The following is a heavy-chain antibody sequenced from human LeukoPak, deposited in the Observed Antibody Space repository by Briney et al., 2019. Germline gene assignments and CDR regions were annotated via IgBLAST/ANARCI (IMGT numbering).Heavy chain of an antibody. V-gene: IGHV4-39*07. CDR2: IYYSGTT. J-gene: IGHJ3*02. CDR3: AREIRRDYGGNPGAFDI. D-gene: IGHD4-23*01. Sequence: SETLSLTCTVSGGSISSGTYYWGWVRQPPGKGLEWIGSIYYSGTTYYNPSLKSRVTISVDTSKNQFSLKLSSVTAADTAVYYCAREIRRDYGGNPGAFDIWGQGTMVTVSS. CDR1: GGSISSGTYY.